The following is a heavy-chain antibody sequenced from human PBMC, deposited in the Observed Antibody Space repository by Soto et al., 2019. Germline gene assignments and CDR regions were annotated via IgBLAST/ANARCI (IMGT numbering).Heavy chain of an antibody. V-gene: IGHV5-51*01. J-gene: IGHJ6*02. CDR2: IYPGDSDT. CDR1: GYSFTSYW. Sequence: ESMKISCKGSGYSFTSYWIGWVRQMPGKGLEWMGIIYPGDSDTRYSPSFQGQVTISADKSISTAYLQWSSLKASDTAMYYCEIYGADVRSGFYTLVLGQGLTVTV. CDR3: EIYGADVRSGFYTLV. D-gene: IGHD6-25*01.